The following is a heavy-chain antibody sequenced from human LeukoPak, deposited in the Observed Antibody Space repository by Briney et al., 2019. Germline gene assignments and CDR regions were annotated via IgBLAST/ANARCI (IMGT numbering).Heavy chain of an antibody. CDR3: ASASTFCSSTGCPSGNY. V-gene: IGHV3-30*14. D-gene: IGHD2-2*01. Sequence: GGSLRLSCAASGFTFSSYAMHWVRQAPGKGLEWVAVISYDGSNKYYADSVKGRFTISRDNSKNTLYLQMGSLRAEDMAVYYCASASTFCSSTGCPSGNYWGQGTLVTVSS. J-gene: IGHJ4*02. CDR2: ISYDGSNK. CDR1: GFTFSSYA.